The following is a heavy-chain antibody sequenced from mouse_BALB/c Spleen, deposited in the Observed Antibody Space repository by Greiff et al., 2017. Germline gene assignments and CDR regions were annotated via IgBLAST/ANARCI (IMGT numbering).Heavy chain of an antibody. Sequence: EVNVVESGGGLVKPGGSLKLSCAASGFTFSSYAMSWVRQSPEKRLEWVAEISSGGSYTYYPDTVTGRFTISRDNAKNTLYLEMSSLRSEDTAMYYCAREGITTVYYYAMDYWGQGTSVTVSS. CDR3: AREGITTVYYYAMDY. CDR1: GFTFSSYA. CDR2: ISSGGSYT. V-gene: IGHV5-9-4*01. J-gene: IGHJ4*01. D-gene: IGHD1-1*01.